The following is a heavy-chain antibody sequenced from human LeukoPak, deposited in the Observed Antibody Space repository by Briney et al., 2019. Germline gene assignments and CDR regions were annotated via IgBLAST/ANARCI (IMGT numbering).Heavy chain of an antibody. J-gene: IGHJ5*02. D-gene: IGHD2-2*01. CDR3: AREISPVVVVPAAMLIDWFDP. V-gene: IGHV4-34*01. CDR1: GGSFSGYY. Sequence: SETLSLTCAVYGGSFSGYYWTWIRQPPGKGLEWIGSIYYSGSTYYNPSLKSRVTISVDTSKNQFSLKLSSVTAADTAVYYCAREISPVVVVPAAMLIDWFDPWGQGTLVTVSS. CDR2: IYYSGST.